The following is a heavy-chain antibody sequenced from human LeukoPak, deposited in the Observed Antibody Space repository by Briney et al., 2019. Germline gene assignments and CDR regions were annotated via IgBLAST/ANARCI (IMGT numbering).Heavy chain of an antibody. CDR1: GGSISSGGYY. CDR2: IYHSGST. Sequence: SETLSLTCTVSGGSISSGGYYWSWVRQPPGKGLEWIGYIYHSGSTYYNPSLKSRVTMSVDTSKNQFSLKLSSVTAADTAVYYCARDTDYPRYYFDYWGQGTLVTVSS. J-gene: IGHJ4*02. D-gene: IGHD4-11*01. CDR3: ARDTDYPRYYFDY. V-gene: IGHV4-30-2*01.